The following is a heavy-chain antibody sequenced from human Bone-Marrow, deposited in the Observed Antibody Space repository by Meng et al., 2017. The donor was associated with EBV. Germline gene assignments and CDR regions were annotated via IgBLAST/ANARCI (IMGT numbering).Heavy chain of an antibody. D-gene: IGHD3-10*01. Sequence: VQLLESGGGLVQPGGSLRLSCAASGFTFSSYGMHWVRQAPGKGLEWVAVISYDGSNKYYADSVKGRFTISRDNSKNTLYLQMNSLRAEDTAVYYCAKDLGGSGSYYLDYWGQGTLVTVST. J-gene: IGHJ4*02. CDR1: GFTFSSYG. CDR2: ISYDGSNK. V-gene: IGHV3-30*18. CDR3: AKDLGGSGSYYLDY.